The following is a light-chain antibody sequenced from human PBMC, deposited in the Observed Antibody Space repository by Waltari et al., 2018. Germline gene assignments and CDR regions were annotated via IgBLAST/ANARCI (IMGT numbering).Light chain of an antibody. Sequence: QSALTQPASVPGSPGPSITISCTGNSSDVGSYNLVSWYQQHPGKAPNLMNYEDSKRPTGVSNRFSGSKSGNTASLTISGLHAEDEADYYCCSYAGSSTPVVFGGGTKLTVL. CDR1: SSDVGSYNL. CDR2: EDS. J-gene: IGLJ2*01. V-gene: IGLV2-23*01. CDR3: CSYAGSSTPVV.